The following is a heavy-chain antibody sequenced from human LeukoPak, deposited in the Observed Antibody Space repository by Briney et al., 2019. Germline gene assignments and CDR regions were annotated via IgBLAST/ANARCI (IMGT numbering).Heavy chain of an antibody. CDR3: AKGGAAMTDAPHGDVVTTTLDGFDI. D-gene: IGHD2-21*02. CDR2: VSGSGGRT. V-gene: IGHV3-23*01. CDR1: GFDFSAFA. J-gene: IGHJ3*02. Sequence: GGSLILSCVASGFDFSAFAISWVRQAPGKGLEWVSAVSGSGGRTYYADSVRGRFTISRDNSKKTVFLQMDSLRADDTAIYYCAKGGAAMTDAPHGDVVTTTLDGFDIWGQGTMVTVSS.